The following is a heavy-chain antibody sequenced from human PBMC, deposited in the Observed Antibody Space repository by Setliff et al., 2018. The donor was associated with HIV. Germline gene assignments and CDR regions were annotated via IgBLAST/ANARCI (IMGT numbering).Heavy chain of an antibody. CDR1: GFTFSSYG. CDR2: IRYDGSNK. V-gene: IGHV3-30*02. CDR3: AKEVYYDSSGYYD. D-gene: IGHD3-22*01. J-gene: IGHJ4*02. Sequence: GGSLRLSCAGSGFTFSSYGMHWVRQAPGKGLEWVAFIRYDGSNKYYADSVKGRFTISRDNSKNTLYLRMNSLRAEDTAVYYCAKEVYYDSSGYYDWGQGTLVTVSS.